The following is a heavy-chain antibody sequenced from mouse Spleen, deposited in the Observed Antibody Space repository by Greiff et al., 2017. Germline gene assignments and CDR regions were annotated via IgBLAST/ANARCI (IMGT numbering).Heavy chain of an antibody. CDR1: GFTFSSYT. J-gene: IGHJ4*01. D-gene: IGHD2-3*01. CDR3: TRAPYDGTGDAMDY. V-gene: IGHV5-6-4*01. Sequence: EVKLVESGGGLVKPGGSLKLSCAASGFTFSSYTMSWVRQTPEKRLEWVATISSGGSYTYYPDSVKGRFTISRDNAKNTLYLQMSSLKSEDTAMYYCTRAPYDGTGDAMDYWGQGTSVTVSS. CDR2: ISSGGSYT.